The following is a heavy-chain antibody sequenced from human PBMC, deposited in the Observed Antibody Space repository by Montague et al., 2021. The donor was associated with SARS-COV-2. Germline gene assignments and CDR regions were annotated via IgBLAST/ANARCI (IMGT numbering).Heavy chain of an antibody. Sequence: NDYAVSVKSRMTISLDTSKNQFSLQLSSVTPEDRAVYYCARDARYSLSWSFDYWGQGTLVNVAS. J-gene: IGHJ4*02. D-gene: IGHD6-13*01. V-gene: IGHV6-1*01. CDR3: ARDARYSLSWSFDY. CDR2: N.